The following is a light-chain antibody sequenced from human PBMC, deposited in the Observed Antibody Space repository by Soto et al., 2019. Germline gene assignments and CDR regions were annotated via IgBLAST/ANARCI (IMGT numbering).Light chain of an antibody. CDR3: SSYTSSSTLEG. V-gene: IGLV2-14*01. CDR1: SSDVGGYNY. J-gene: IGLJ1*01. CDR2: EVS. Sequence: QSVLTQPASVSGSPGQSITISCTGTSSDVGGYNYVSWYQQHPGKAPKLMIYEVSNRPSGVSNRFSGSKSGNTASLTISGLQAEDEADYYCSSYTSSSTLEGFGTGTRAPS.